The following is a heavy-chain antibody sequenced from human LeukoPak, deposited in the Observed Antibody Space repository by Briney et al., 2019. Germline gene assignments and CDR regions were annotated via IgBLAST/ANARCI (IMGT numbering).Heavy chain of an antibody. V-gene: IGHV4-34*01. CDR3: ARDWGVAATPGYMDV. CDR1: GGSFTGYS. CDR2: INHSGTT. D-gene: IGHD3-16*01. Sequence: SETLSLTCAVYGGSFTGYSWSWIRQPPGKGLEWIGEINHSGTTKRNPSLESRVTISVDTSKNQFSLKLTSVTAADTAVYYCARDWGVAATPGYMDVWGKGTTVTVSS. J-gene: IGHJ6*03.